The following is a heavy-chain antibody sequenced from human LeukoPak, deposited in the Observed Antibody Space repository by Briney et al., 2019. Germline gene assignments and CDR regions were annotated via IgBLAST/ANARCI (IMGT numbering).Heavy chain of an antibody. CDR3: AKAETNTNGLFHC. CDR1: GFPFNSSA. D-gene: IGHD2-8*01. V-gene: IGHV3-23*01. Sequence: GAALRLSCAASGFPFNSSAMSRVRPAPGEGLEWGSGLPRSGGDTYYADSVRGRFTISRDSSKNTLHLQMNSLRAEDTAIYYCAKAETNTNGLFHCWGQGTLVTVSS. CDR2: LPRSGGDT. J-gene: IGHJ4*02.